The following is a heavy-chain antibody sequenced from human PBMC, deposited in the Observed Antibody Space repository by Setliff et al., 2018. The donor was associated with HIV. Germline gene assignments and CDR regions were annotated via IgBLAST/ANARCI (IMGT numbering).Heavy chain of an antibody. V-gene: IGHV3-53*01. CDR3: AKGVKWLDP. Sequence: GGSLRLSCEVSGFTVSSNYMTWVRQAPGKGLEWISTLYGDGRTFYTDSVEGRFTISRDNSNNILYLQMNSLLAEDTAVYYCAKGVKWLDPWGQGTLVTVSS. D-gene: IGHD3-16*01. CDR1: GFTVSSNY. CDR2: LYGDGRT. J-gene: IGHJ5*02.